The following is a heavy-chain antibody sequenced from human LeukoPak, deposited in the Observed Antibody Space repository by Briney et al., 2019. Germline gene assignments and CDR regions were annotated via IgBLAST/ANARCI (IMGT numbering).Heavy chain of an antibody. J-gene: IGHJ4*02. CDR2: ISGSGGST. V-gene: IGHV3-23*01. Sequence: GGSLRLSCAASGFTFNSYAMSWVRQAPGKGLEWVAAISGSGGSTDYADPVKGRFTISRDNSKNTLYMQMNSLRAEDTAVYYCARVLNYYDSSGYYFSYWGQGTLVTVSS. D-gene: IGHD3-22*01. CDR3: ARVLNYYDSSGYYFSY. CDR1: GFTFNSYA.